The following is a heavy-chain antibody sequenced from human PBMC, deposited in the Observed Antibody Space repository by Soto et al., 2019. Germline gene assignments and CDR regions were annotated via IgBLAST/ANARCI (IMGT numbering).Heavy chain of an antibody. CDR1: GYTFTGYY. Sequence: QVQLVQSGAEVKKPGASVKVSCKASGYTFTGYYMHWVRQAPGQGLEWMGWINPNSGGTNYAQKFQGWVTMTRDTYISTAYMELSRLRSDDTAVYYCARVAAAGTALFDYWGQGTLVTVSS. CDR3: ARVAAAGTALFDY. J-gene: IGHJ4*02. CDR2: INPNSGGT. V-gene: IGHV1-2*04. D-gene: IGHD6-13*01.